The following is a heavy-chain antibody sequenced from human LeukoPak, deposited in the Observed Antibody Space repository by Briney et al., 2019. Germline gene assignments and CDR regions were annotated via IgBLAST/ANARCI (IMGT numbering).Heavy chain of an antibody. J-gene: IGHJ4*02. D-gene: IGHD3-9*01. Sequence: GASVKVSCKTSGYTFTHYVISWVRQAPGQGLEWMGWISAYNGNTNYAQKLQGRVTMTTDTSTSTAYMELRSLRSDDTAVYYCARTYYDILTGSDYWGQGTLVTVSS. CDR1: GYTFTHYV. V-gene: IGHV1-18*01. CDR2: ISAYNGNT. CDR3: ARTYYDILTGSDY.